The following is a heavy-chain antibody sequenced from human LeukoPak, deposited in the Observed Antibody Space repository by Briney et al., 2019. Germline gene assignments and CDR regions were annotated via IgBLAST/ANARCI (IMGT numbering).Heavy chain of an antibody. CDR1: GISLSNYA. D-gene: IGHD1-26*01. CDR3: AKDVSYYEDWYFDL. Sequence: GGSLRLSCVVSGISLSNYAMTWVRQAPGKGLEWVSAIGGSSGSTNYADSVKGRFTISRDNSKNTLYLQMNSLRAEDTAVYYCAKDVSYYEDWYFDLWGRGTLVTVSS. CDR2: IGGSSGST. V-gene: IGHV3-23*01. J-gene: IGHJ2*01.